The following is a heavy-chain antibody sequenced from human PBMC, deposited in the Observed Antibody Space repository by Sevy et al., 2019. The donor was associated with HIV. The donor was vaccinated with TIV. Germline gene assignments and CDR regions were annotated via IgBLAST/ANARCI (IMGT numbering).Heavy chain of an antibody. CDR2: INQDGSAK. V-gene: IGHV3-7*03. CDR1: GFNFNDYW. D-gene: IGHD6-6*01. J-gene: IGHJ4*02. Sequence: GGSLRLSCAASGFNFNDYWMNWVHQAPGKGLEWVANINQDGSAKYYVDSAKGRFTISRDNAKNSLYLQMNSLRADDTAVYYCARDSPPYTSTFSSSYVWGQGTLVTVSS. CDR3: ARDSPPYTSTFSSSYV.